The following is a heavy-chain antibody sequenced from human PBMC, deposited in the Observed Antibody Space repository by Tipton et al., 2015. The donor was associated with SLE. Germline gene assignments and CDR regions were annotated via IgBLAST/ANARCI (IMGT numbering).Heavy chain of an antibody. CDR1: GFTFSSYW. CDR3: ARATTPRHYFDY. V-gene: IGHV3-7*01. J-gene: IGHJ4*02. Sequence: GSLRLSCAASGFTFSSYWMSWVRQAPGKGLEWVDNIKQDGREKYYVDSVKGRFTISRDNAKNSLYLQMNSLRAEDTAVYYCARATTPRHYFDYWGQGTLVTVSS. D-gene: IGHD4-11*01. CDR2: IKQDGREK.